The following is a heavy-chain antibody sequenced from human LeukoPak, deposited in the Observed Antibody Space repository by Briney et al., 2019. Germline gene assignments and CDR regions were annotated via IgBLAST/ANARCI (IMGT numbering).Heavy chain of an antibody. J-gene: IGHJ4*02. Sequence: GGSLRRSCAASGFTFSSYAMSWVRQAPGKGLEWGSAISGSGGSTYYEDSVKGRFTISRDNSKNTLYLQMNSLRAEDTAVYYCAKGGAYYYDSSAYYRDWGQGTLVTVSS. V-gene: IGHV3-23*01. CDR2: ISGSGGST. CDR1: GFTFSSYA. D-gene: IGHD3-22*01. CDR3: AKGGAYYYDSSAYYRD.